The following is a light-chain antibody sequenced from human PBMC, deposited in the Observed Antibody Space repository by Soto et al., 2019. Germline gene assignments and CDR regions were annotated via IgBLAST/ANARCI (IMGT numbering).Light chain of an antibody. V-gene: IGLV2-14*02. CDR3: NSYTGTSALV. CDR2: DVS. Sequence: QSALAQPASVSGSPGQSITISCTGTSSDIGRYNLVSWYQQYPGKAPKLVIYDVSNRPSGVSDRFSGSKSGNTASLTISGLQAEDEADYYCNSYTGTSALVFGTGTKVTVL. J-gene: IGLJ1*01. CDR1: SSDIGRYNL.